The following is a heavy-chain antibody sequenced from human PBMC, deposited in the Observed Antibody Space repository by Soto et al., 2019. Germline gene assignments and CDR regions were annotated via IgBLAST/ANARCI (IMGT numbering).Heavy chain of an antibody. CDR3: ARLSTGTYCTNGVCLFGY. D-gene: IGHD2-8*01. J-gene: IGHJ4*02. CDR1: GYSFTSYW. V-gene: IGHV5-51*01. Sequence: GESLKISCKGAGYSFTSYWIGWVRQMPGKGLEWMGIIYPGDSDTRYSPSFQGQVTVSVDKSISTAYLQWSRLKASDTAMYYCARLSTGTYCTNGVCLFGYWGQGTLVTVSS. CDR2: IYPGDSDT.